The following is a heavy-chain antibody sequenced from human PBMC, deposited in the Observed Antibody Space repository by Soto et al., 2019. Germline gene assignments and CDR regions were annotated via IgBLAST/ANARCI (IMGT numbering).Heavy chain of an antibody. D-gene: IGHD3-22*01. CDR1: GFTFSSYS. CDR3: ARAQYNYYDSSPRGTFDI. Sequence: EVQLVESGGGLVKPGGSLRLSCAASGFTFSSYSMNWVRQAPGKGLEWVSSISSSSSYIYYADSVKGRFTISRDNAKNFLYLQMNSVRAEDTAVYYCARAQYNYYDSSPRGTFDIWGQGTMVTVSS. CDR2: ISSSSSYI. J-gene: IGHJ3*02. V-gene: IGHV3-21*01.